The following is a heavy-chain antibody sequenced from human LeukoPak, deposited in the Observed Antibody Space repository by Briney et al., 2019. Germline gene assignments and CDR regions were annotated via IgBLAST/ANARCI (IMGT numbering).Heavy chain of an antibody. CDR3: ARRGIAAALDY. CDR2: IYYSGST. Sequence: PSETLSLTCTVSGGSISSGNYYWYWIRQPAGKGLEWIGYIYYSGSTNYNPPLKSRVTISVDTSKNQFSLKLSSVTAADTAVYYCARRGIAAALDYWGQGTLVTVSS. D-gene: IGHD6-13*01. J-gene: IGHJ4*02. CDR1: GGSISSGNYY. V-gene: IGHV4-61*10.